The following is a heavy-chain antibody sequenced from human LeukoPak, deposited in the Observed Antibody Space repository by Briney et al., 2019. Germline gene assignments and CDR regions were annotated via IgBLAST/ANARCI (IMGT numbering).Heavy chain of an antibody. D-gene: IGHD2-2*01. CDR3: ARGVVVVPAALEAFDI. CDR2: ISGSGTTI. J-gene: IGHJ3*02. CDR1: GFTFNAYN. V-gene: IGHV3-48*01. Sequence: GGSLRLSCAASGFTFNAYNMNWIRQAPGKGLEWIAYISGSGTTIYYADSVKGRFTIFRDNAKKSLYLQMDSLRAEDAAVYYCARGVVVVPAALEAFDIWGQGTMVTVSS.